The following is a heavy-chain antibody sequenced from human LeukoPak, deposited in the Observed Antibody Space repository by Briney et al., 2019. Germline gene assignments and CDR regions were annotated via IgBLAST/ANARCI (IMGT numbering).Heavy chain of an antibody. CDR3: ARDRSCSGGSCYSDY. V-gene: IGHV4-61*01. D-gene: IGHD2-15*01. CDR1: GGSVSSGSYY. Sequence: ASETLSLTCTVSGGSVSSGSYYWSWIRQPPGKGLEWIGYIYYSGSTNYNPSLKSRVTISVDTSKNQFSLKLSSVTAADTAVYYCARDRSCSGGSCYSDYWGQGTLVTVSS. J-gene: IGHJ4*02. CDR2: IYYSGST.